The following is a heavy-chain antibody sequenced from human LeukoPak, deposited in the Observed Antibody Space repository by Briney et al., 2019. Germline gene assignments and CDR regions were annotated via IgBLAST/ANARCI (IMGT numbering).Heavy chain of an antibody. CDR2: ISGSGSTI. V-gene: IGHV3-23*01. D-gene: IGHD3-10*02. J-gene: IGHJ6*04. CDR1: GFTFSNYA. Sequence: GGSLRLSCAASGFTFSNYAMTWVRQAPGKGLEWVSAISGSGSTIYYADSVKGRFTISRDNAKNSLYLQMNSLRAEDTAVYYCAELGITMIGGVWGKGTTVIISS. CDR3: AELGITMIGGV.